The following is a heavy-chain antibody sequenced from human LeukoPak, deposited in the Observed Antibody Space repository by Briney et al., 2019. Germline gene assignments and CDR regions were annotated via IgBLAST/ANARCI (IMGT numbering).Heavy chain of an antibody. J-gene: IGHJ6*02. CDR3: ARGHYYYGMDV. Sequence: SETLSLTCTVSGGSISSGDYYWSWIRQPPGKGLEWIGYIYYSGSTYYNPPLKSRVTISVDTSKNQFSLKLSSVTAADTAVYYCARGHYYYGMDVWGQGTTVTVSS. CDR1: GGSISSGDYY. V-gene: IGHV4-30-4*01. CDR2: IYYSGST.